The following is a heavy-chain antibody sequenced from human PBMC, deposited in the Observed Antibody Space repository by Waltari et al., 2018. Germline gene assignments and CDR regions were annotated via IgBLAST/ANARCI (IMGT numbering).Heavy chain of an antibody. CDR1: GFTFSRYG. CDR3: AKGRGDSSSSVMDV. CDR2: IWYDGSNK. V-gene: IGHV3-30*18. Sequence: QVQLVESGGGVGQPGRSLRLSCAASGFTFSRYGLTGVRQAPGKGLEWVAVIWYDGSNKYYADSVKGRFTISRDNSKNTLYLQMNSLRAEDTAMYYCAKGRGDSSSSVMDVWGKGTTVTVSS. J-gene: IGHJ6*03. D-gene: IGHD6-6*01.